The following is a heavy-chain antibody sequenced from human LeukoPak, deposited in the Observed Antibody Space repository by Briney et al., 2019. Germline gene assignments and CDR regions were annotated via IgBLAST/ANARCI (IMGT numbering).Heavy chain of an antibody. D-gene: IGHD4-17*01. Sequence: PGGSLRLSCAASGFTFSSYSMNWVRQAPGKGLEWVSPISSSSSYIYYADSVKGRFTISRDNAKNSLYLQMNSLRAEDTAVYYCARDEGDYGXKLFDYWGQGTLVTVSS. V-gene: IGHV3-21*01. CDR1: GFTFSSYS. CDR3: ARDEGDYGXKLFDY. CDR2: ISSSSSYI. J-gene: IGHJ4*02.